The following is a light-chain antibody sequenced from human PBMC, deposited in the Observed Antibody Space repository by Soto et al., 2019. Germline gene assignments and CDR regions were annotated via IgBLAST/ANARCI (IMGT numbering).Light chain of an antibody. Sequence: QSALTQPASVSGSPGQSITISCTGTSSDVGDCNYVSWYQQHPGKAPKLIIHDDSHRPSGVSNRFSGSKSGTTASLTISGLQAEDEADYYCHSYASICSVVFGTGTKLTVL. CDR1: SSDVGDCNY. J-gene: IGLJ3*02. V-gene: IGLV2-14*03. CDR2: DDS. CDR3: HSYASICSVV.